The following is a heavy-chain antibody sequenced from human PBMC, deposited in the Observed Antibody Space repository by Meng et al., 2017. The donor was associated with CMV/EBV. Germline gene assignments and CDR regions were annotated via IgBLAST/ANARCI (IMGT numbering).Heavy chain of an antibody. CDR1: GDSVSSNSAA. Sequence: SETLSLTCAISGDSVSSNSAAWNWIRQSPSRGLEWLGRTYYRSKWYNDYAVSVKSRITINPDTSKNQFSLQLNSVTPEDTAVYYCARDLERSNYCYYYGMDVWGQGTTVTVSS. J-gene: IGHJ6*02. V-gene: IGHV6-1*01. D-gene: IGHD1-1*01. CDR2: TYYRSKWYN. CDR3: ARDLERSNYCYYYGMDV.